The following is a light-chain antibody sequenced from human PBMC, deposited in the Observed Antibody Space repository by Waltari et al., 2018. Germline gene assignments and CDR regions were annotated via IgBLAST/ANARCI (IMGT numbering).Light chain of an antibody. Sequence: VVMTQSPLSLPVTLGQPAAIPCRFSQRIVYSDGNIYLNWFQQRPGQSPRRLIHNVSTRDSGVPDRFSGSESGTDFRLKISRVEAEDVGVYYCMQGTHWPYTFGQGTKLEIK. CDR1: QRIVYSDGNIY. CDR3: MQGTHWPYT. CDR2: NVS. V-gene: IGKV2-30*01. J-gene: IGKJ2*01.